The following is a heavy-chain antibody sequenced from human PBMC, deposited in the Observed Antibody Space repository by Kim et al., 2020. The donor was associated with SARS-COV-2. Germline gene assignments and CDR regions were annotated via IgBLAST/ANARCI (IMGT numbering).Heavy chain of an antibody. D-gene: IGHD1-1*01. V-gene: IGHV4-39*01. J-gene: IGHJ4*02. Sequence: TYYNPSLQSRVTISVDTSKKQFSLNLRSVTATDTAVYYCARRGGIVNNYNYWGQGTLVTVSS. CDR3: ARRGGIVNNYNY. CDR2: T.